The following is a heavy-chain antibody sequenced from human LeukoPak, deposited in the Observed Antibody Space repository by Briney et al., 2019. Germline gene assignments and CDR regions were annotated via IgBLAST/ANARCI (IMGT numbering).Heavy chain of an antibody. CDR1: GGSLRSSSYY. J-gene: IGHJ5*02. D-gene: IGHD3-9*01. Sequence: SETLSLTCTVSGGSLRSSSYYWGWIRQPPGKGLEWIGSTYYSGSTYYNPSLKRRVTISVDTSKNQFSLKLSSVTAADTAVYYCARPSPTGYYPRWFDPWGQGTLVTVSS. V-gene: IGHV4-39*01. CDR3: ARPSPTGYYPRWFDP. CDR2: TYYSGST.